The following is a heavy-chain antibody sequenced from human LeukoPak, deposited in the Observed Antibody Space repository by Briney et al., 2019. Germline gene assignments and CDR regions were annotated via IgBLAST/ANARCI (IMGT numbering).Heavy chain of an antibody. D-gene: IGHD2-15*01. Sequence: QPGGSLRLSCTASGFTLGDYGMNWVCQAPGKGLEWVGFIRTKTYGATAEYAASVKGRFSISRDDSKSIAYLQVDSLKTEDTAMYYCTRDFHQDYWGQGTLVTVSS. CDR2: IRTKTYGATA. CDR3: TRDFHQDY. CDR1: GFTLGDYG. J-gene: IGHJ4*02. V-gene: IGHV3-49*04.